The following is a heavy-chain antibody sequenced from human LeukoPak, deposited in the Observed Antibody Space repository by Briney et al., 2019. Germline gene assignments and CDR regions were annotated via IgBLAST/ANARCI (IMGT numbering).Heavy chain of an antibody. D-gene: IGHD2-2*01. CDR1: GFTFNTFA. V-gene: IGHV3-23*01. J-gene: IGHJ6*03. Sequence: GGSLRLSCAASGFTFNTFAMSWGRQAPGKGLEWVPAISGSGDTTYFADFVKGRCTISKDNSKNTLYLQMNSLRAEDTAIYFCAKDGTYCSNTSCSLDYYYYMDVWGKGTTVTISS. CDR2: ISGSGDTT. CDR3: AKDGTYCSNTSCSLDYYYYMDV.